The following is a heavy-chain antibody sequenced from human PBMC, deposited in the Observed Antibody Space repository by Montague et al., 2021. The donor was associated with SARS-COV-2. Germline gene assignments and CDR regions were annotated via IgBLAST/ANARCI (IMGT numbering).Heavy chain of an antibody. J-gene: IGHJ1*01. CDR1: GGSISNSVYY. CDR2: IYYTGST. V-gene: IGHV4-39*01. Sequence: SETLSLTSTVSGGSISNSVYYWGWVRQPPGKGLEWIGSIYYTGSTYYNPSLKSRLTISVDTSENQFSLNLRSMTAADTAVYYCARHPQHWGQGTLVTVSS. CDR3: ARHPQH.